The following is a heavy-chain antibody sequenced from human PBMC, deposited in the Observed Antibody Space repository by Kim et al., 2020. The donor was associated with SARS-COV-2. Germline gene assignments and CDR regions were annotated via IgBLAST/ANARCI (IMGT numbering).Heavy chain of an antibody. D-gene: IGHD2-2*02. V-gene: IGHV1-8*01. J-gene: IGHJ4*02. CDR1: GYTFTSYD. CDR2: MNPNSGNT. CDR3: ARGDRYCSSSRCYNY. Sequence: ASVKVSCKASGYTFTSYDINWVRQASGQGPEWMGWMNPNSGNTGYAQKFQGRVTMTRDTSISTAYMELNSLRSEDRAVYYCARGDRYCSSSRCYNYWGQGTLVTVSS.